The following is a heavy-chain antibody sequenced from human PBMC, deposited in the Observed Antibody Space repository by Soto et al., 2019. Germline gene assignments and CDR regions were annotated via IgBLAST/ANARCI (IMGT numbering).Heavy chain of an antibody. J-gene: IGHJ4*02. CDR1: GFTFSSYG. V-gene: IGHV3-30*18. D-gene: IGHD3-16*02. CDR3: AKEERRNGYYDCVWGSYRYTIFDY. CDR2: ISYDGSNK. Sequence: GGSLRLSCAASGFTFSSYGMHWVRQAPGKGLEWVAVISYDGSNKYYADSVKGRFTISRDNSKNTLYLQMNSLRAEDTAVYYCAKEERRNGYYDCVWGSYRYTIFDYWGQGTLVTVSS.